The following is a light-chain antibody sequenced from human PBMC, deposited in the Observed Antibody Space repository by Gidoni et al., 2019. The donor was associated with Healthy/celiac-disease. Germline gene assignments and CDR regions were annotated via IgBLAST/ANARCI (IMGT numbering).Light chain of an antibody. V-gene: IGKV1-5*03. CDR3: QQYNSYSGT. CDR1: QSISSW. Sequence: DIQMTQSPSTLSASVGDRVTITCRASQSISSWLAWYQQKPGKAPKLLIYKASSLESGVPSRFSGSGSGTEFTLTIRSLQPDDFATYYCQQYNSYSGTFGGGTKVEIK. J-gene: IGKJ4*01. CDR2: KAS.